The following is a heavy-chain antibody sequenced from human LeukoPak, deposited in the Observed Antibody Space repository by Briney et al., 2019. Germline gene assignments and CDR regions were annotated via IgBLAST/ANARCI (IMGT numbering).Heavy chain of an antibody. V-gene: IGHV3-23*01. CDR1: GFTFSRSA. CDR3: AKDPESYSED. Sequence: PGGSLRLSCAASGFTFSRSAMSWVRQAPGEGLQWVSAISPSGIDYADSVKGRFTISRDNSQNMLYLQMNNLRAEDTAVYYCAKDPESYSEDRGQGTLVTVSS. CDR2: ISPSGI. J-gene: IGHJ4*02. D-gene: IGHD3-10*01.